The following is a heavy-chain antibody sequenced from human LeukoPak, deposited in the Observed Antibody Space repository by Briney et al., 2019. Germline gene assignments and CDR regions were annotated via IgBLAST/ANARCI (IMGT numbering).Heavy chain of an antibody. CDR2: IYHDGRN. Sequence: PSETLSLTRRVSVGSISSTTYYWGWIRQSPGKGLEWIGSIYHDGRNYYNPSLQSRLAVSVDTSKNQFSLRLSSVTAADTAMYYCARRVYCTGGACRNWYFDLWGRGTLVTVCS. D-gene: IGHD2-8*02. V-gene: IGHV4-39*01. CDR1: VGSISSTTYY. CDR3: ARRVYCTGGACRNWYFDL. J-gene: IGHJ2*01.